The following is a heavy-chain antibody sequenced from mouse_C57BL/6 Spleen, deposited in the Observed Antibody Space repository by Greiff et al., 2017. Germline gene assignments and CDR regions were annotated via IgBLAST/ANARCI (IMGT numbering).Heavy chain of an antibody. CDR1: GFTFSDYY. V-gene: IGHV5-12*01. CDR2: ISNGGGST. D-gene: IGHD1-1*01. J-gene: IGHJ2*01. Sequence: EVQVVESGGGLVQPGGSLKLSCAASGFTFSDYYMYWVRQTPEKRLEWVAYISNGGGSTYYPDTVKGRFPMSRDNAKNTLYMQVSRLKSVDTAMYYCARERLDYYGSYLDYWGQGTTLTVSS. CDR3: ARERLDYYGSYLDY.